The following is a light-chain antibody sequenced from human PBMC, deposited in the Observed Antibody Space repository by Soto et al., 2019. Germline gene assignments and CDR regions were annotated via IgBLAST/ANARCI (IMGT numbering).Light chain of an antibody. V-gene: IGKV3-20*01. J-gene: IGKJ1*01. CDR2: GAS. Sequence: EIVLTQSPGTLSLSPGERATLSCRASQSVRSRYLAWYQKKPGQAPRLLMYGASTRATGIPERFSGSGSGTDFTLTISRLEPEDFGVYFCQQYGSSPPWTFGQGTTVEIK. CDR1: QSVRSRY. CDR3: QQYGSSPPWT.